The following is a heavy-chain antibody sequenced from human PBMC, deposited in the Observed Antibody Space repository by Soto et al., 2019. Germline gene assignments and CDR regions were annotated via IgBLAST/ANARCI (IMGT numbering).Heavy chain of an antibody. Sequence: QVQLVESGGGVVQPGRSLRLSCAASGFTFSSYARHWVRQAPGKGLEWVAVISYDGSNKYYADSVKGRFTISRDNSKNELYLQMNSLRAEDTAVYYCARDRWVGTHTSRHLDYWGQGTLVTVSS. V-gene: IGHV3-30-3*01. CDR1: GFTFSSYA. D-gene: IGHD6-13*01. CDR3: ARDRWVGTHTSRHLDY. J-gene: IGHJ4*02. CDR2: ISYDGSNK.